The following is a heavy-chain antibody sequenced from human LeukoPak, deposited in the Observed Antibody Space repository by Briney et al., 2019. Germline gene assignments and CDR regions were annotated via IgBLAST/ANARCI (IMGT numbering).Heavy chain of an antibody. J-gene: IGHJ4*02. D-gene: IGHD6-13*01. Sequence: PGGSLRLSCTASGFSVSSNYMSWVRQAPGRGLEWVSVIYSSGSTKYADSVKGRFTISRDNSKNTVYLQMNNLRAEDTAVYYCARAETAAGSYWGQGTLAIVSS. CDR3: ARAETAAGSY. CDR1: GFSVSSNY. CDR2: IYSSGST. V-gene: IGHV3-53*01.